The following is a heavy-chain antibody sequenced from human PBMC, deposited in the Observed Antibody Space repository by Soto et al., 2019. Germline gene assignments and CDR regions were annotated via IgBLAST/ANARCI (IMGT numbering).Heavy chain of an antibody. Sequence: GGSLRLSCAASGFTFSSYDMSWVRQAPGKGVEWVSAISGSGGSTYYADSVKGRFTISRGNSKNTLYLQMNSLRAEDTAVYYCAKVAGAVAGTDYYYYYGMDVWGQGTTVTVSS. J-gene: IGHJ6*02. V-gene: IGHV3-23*01. CDR3: AKVAGAVAGTDYYYYYGMDV. D-gene: IGHD6-19*01. CDR2: ISGSGGST. CDR1: GFTFSSYD.